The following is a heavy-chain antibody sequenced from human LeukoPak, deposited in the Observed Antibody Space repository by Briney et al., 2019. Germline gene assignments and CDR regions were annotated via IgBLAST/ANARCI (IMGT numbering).Heavy chain of an antibody. V-gene: IGHV3-48*03. D-gene: IGHD4-17*01. J-gene: IGHJ4*02. CDR1: GFTFSSYA. Sequence: QPGGSLRLSCAASGFTFSSYAMTWVRQAPGKGLEWVSYISSSGSTIYYADSVKGRFTISRDNAKNSLYLQMNSLRAEDTAVYYCARDRTTVTDYWGQGTLVTVSS. CDR3: ARDRTTVTDY. CDR2: ISSSGSTI.